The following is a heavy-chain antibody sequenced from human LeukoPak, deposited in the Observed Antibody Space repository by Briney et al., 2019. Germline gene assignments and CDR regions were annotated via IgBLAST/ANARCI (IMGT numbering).Heavy chain of an antibody. Sequence: SQTLSLTCTVSGGSISSGDYYWGWIRQPPGKGLEWIGYIYYSGSTYYNPSLKSRVTISVDTSKNQFSLKLSSVTAADTAVYYCARVYHGDYSERAFDYWGQGTLVTVSS. CDR3: ARVYHGDYSERAFDY. CDR1: GGSISSGDYY. D-gene: IGHD4-17*01. V-gene: IGHV4-30-4*01. CDR2: IYYSGST. J-gene: IGHJ4*02.